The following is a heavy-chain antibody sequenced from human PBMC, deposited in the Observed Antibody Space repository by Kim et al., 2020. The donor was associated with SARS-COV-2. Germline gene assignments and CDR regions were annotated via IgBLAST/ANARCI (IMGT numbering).Heavy chain of an antibody. J-gene: IGHJ4*02. Sequence: GGSLRLSCSASGFTFSSYAMHWVRQAPGKGLEYVSVISSNGGSTYYADSVKDRFTISRDNSKNTLYLQMSSLRAEDTAVYYCVKDSTMGALSLYVFYDNWGQGTLVTVSS. V-gene: IGHV3-64D*06. CDR3: VKDSTMGALSLYVFYDN. CDR1: GFTFSSYA. CDR2: ISSNGGST. D-gene: IGHD3-16*02.